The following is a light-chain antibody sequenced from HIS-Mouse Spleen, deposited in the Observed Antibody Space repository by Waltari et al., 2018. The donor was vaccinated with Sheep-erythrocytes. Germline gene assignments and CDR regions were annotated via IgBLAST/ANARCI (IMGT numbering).Light chain of an antibody. V-gene: IGLV2-11*01. J-gene: IGLJ1*01. CDR3: CSYAGSYNHV. Sequence: QSPLTQPRSVSGSPGQSVTISCTGTSSTVGCYNYFSWYQQHPGKAPKLMIYDVSKRPSGVHDRFSGSKSGNTASLTISGLQAEDEADYYCCSYAGSYNHVFATGTKVTVL. CDR2: DVS. CDR1: SSTVGCYNY.